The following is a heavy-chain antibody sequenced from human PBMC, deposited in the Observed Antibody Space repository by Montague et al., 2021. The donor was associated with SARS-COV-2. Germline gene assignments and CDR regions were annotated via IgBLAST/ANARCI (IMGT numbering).Heavy chain of an antibody. J-gene: IGHJ4*02. CDR1: GGSFSDYK. V-gene: IGHV4-34*01. CDR3: TRGAPGY. CDR2: ISHSGSA. Sequence: SETLSLTCAVYGGSFSDYKWQWIRQSPGKGLEWIGQISHSGSANYNPSLKSRVIISVDTAKNQFSLKLTSVTVADTAVYYCTRGAPGYWGQGALVTVSS.